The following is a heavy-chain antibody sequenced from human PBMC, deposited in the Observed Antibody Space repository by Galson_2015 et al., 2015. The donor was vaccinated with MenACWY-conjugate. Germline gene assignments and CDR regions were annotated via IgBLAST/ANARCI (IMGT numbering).Heavy chain of an antibody. CDR2: VYPGDSET. CDR1: GSSFTRYW. Sequence: QSGAEVIKPGESLMISCTGSGSSFTRYWIGCGRQLPGKGLEWIGIVYPGDSETRYSQSFQGQVTISADKSISTAYLQWISLKASDTAMYYCARGGFTYGDAFDIWGQGTMVTVSS. V-gene: IGHV5-51*03. J-gene: IGHJ3*02. CDR3: ARGGFTYGDAFDI. D-gene: IGHD5-18*01.